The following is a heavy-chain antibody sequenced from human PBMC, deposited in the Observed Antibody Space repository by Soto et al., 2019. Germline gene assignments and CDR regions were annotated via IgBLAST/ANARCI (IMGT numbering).Heavy chain of an antibody. V-gene: IGHV4-30-4*01. Sequence: SETLSLTCTVSGDSINSGDYYWSWIRQPPGKGLEWIGYIYYGGSTSYTPSLKSRVTISADTSKNQFFLNLNSVTAADTAVYDCARDSASVTSRAYAMDVWGQGTTVTVS. CDR1: GDSINSGDYY. D-gene: IGHD4-17*01. J-gene: IGHJ6*02. CDR2: IYYGGST. CDR3: ARDSASVTSRAYAMDV.